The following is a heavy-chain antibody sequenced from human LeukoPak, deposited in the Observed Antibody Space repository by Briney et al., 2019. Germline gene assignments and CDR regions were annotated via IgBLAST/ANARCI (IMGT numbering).Heavy chain of an antibody. V-gene: IGHV1-2*02. CDR1: GYTFTGYY. J-gene: IGHJ4*02. Sequence: ASVKVTCKASGYTFTGYYMHWVRQAPGQGLEWMGWINPNSGGTNYAQKFQGRVTMTRDTSISTAYMELSRLRSDDTAVYYCARDLDYDLLFDYWGQGILVTVSS. D-gene: IGHD4-17*01. CDR2: INPNSGGT. CDR3: ARDLDYDLLFDY.